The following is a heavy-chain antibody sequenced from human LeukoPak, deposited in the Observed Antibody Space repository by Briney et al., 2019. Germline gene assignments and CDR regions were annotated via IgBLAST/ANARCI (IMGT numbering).Heavy chain of an antibody. J-gene: IGHJ4*02. CDR2: IYHTGST. CDR3: ASRKLGNDY. D-gene: IGHD7-27*01. Sequence: SETLSLTCTVSGGSISTYFWSWVRQPPGRGLEWIGYIYHTGSTSYSPSLKSRVTISADTSQNQFSLKLSSVTAADTAVYYCASRKLGNDYWGQGTLVTVSS. CDR1: GGSISTYF. V-gene: IGHV4-59*01.